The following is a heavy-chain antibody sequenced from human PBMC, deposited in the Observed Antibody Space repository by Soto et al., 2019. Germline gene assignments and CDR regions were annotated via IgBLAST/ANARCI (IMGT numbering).Heavy chain of an antibody. V-gene: IGHV1-69*13. CDR3: ARKHWGRRTKTYYYGMDV. J-gene: IGHJ6*01. CDR2: IIPIFGTA. D-gene: IGHD2-8*01. CDR1: GGPFSSQA. Sequence: SVKVCFKASGGPFSSQAMSLVRQAPGQGLEWMGGIIPIFGTANYAQKFQGRVTITADESTSTAYMELSSLRSEDTAVYYCARKHWGRRTKTYYYGMDVWGQGTTVTVSS.